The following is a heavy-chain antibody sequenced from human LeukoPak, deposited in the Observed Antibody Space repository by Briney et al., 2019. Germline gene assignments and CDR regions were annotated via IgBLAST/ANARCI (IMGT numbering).Heavy chain of an antibody. D-gene: IGHD6-19*01. Sequence: PGGSLRLSCAASGFTFSSYSMNWVRQAPGKGLEWVSSISSSSSYIYYADSVKGRFTISRDNAKNSLYLQMNSLRAEDTAVYYCEVAGSPAVGSFDYWGQGTLVTVSS. V-gene: IGHV3-21*01. CDR2: ISSSSSYI. CDR3: EVAGSPAVGSFDY. J-gene: IGHJ4*02. CDR1: GFTFSSYS.